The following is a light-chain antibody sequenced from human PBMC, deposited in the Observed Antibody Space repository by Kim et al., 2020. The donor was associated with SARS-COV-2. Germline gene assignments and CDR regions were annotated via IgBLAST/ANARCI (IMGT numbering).Light chain of an antibody. CDR1: NIGGKS. V-gene: IGLV3-21*03. J-gene: IGLJ2*01. Sequence: PGKTARMTGGGNNIGGKSVHWYQKKAEPAPVLVVYDESDRPTGSPERFSGSNDGNTASLTIRRVEAGDEADYYCQVWDNSSDHVVFGGGTKLTFL. CDR3: QVWDNSSDHVV. CDR2: DES.